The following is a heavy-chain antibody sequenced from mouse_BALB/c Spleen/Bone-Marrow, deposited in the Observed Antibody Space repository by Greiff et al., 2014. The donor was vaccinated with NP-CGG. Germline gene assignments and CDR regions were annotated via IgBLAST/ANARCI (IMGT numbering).Heavy chain of an antibody. D-gene: IGHD2-4*01. CDR3: ARGGHDFSLDY. CDR2: IDTSDSYT. CDR1: GYTFTDKW. Sequence: QVQLQQSGAELGMPGASVKMSCKASGYTFTDKWMYWGKQRPGQGLEWIGAIDTSDSYTNYNQKFMGKASLTVDASSSTAYMQVSSLTSDDSAVYYCARGGHDFSLDYWGQGTSVAVSS. V-gene: IGHV1-69*01. J-gene: IGHJ4*01.